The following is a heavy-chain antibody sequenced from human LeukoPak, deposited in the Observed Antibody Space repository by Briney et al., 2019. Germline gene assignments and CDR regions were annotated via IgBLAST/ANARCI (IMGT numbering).Heavy chain of an antibody. D-gene: IGHD4-17*01. CDR1: GFTFSNAW. CDR2: VQSKTDGGTT. J-gene: IGHJ4*02. V-gene: IGHV3-15*01. CDR3: AAQGGSGDLRY. Sequence: GGSLRLSCAASGFTFSNAWMSWVRQAPGKGLEWVGRVQSKTDGGTTDYAAPVKGRFTVSRDDSINTLYLQMSSLKTEDTAVYYCAAQGGSGDLRYWGQGTLVTVSS.